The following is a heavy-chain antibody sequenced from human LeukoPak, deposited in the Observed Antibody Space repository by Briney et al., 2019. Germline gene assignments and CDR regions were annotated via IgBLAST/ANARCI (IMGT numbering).Heavy chain of an antibody. V-gene: IGHV3-30*03. CDR1: GFTFSSYG. J-gene: IGHJ4*02. CDR2: ISYDGSNK. CDR3: ARNYYGSSGYYANYFDY. D-gene: IGHD3-22*01. Sequence: GGSLRLSCAASGFTFSSYGMHWVRQAPGKGLEWGAVISYDGSNKYYADSVKGRLTIYRDNSKNTMYLQMNSLRAEDVALYYCARNYYGSSGYYANYFDYWGQGTLVTVSS.